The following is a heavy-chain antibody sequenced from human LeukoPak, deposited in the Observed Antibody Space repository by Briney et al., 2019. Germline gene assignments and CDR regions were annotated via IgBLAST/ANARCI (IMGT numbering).Heavy chain of an antibody. Sequence: SETLSLTCTVSGGSISSYYWSWIRQPPGKGLEWIGYIYYSGSTNYDPSLKSRVTISVDTSKNQFSLKLSSVTAADTAVYYCARSGSYDFWSGYYYYYMDVWGKGTTVTVSS. V-gene: IGHV4-59*01. CDR3: ARSGSYDFWSGYYYYYMDV. CDR2: IYYSGST. D-gene: IGHD3-3*01. J-gene: IGHJ6*03. CDR1: GGSISSYY.